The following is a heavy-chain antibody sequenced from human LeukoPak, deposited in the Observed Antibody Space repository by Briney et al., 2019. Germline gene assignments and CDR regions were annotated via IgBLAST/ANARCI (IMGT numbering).Heavy chain of an antibody. CDR2: FHDSEST. CDR1: GGSISSYY. Sequence: SETLSLTCTVSGGSISSYYWSWIRQPPGKGLEWIGFFHDSESTNYNPSLKSRVSISVDTSKSQVSLRLSSVTAADTGVYYCARGDPSGRPGIGFDFWGQGTLVTVSS. J-gene: IGHJ4*02. V-gene: IGHV4-59*01. CDR3: ARGDPSGRPGIGFDF. D-gene: IGHD1-26*01.